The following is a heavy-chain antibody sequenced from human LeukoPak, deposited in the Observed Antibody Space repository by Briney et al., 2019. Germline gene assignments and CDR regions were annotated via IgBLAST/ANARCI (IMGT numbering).Heavy chain of an antibody. CDR1: GFTFSSYG. D-gene: IGHD3-10*01. V-gene: IGHV3-30*18. J-gene: IGHJ4*02. CDR2: ISYDGSNK. CDR3: ANVLGPDLRGGFDY. Sequence: GGSLRLSCAASGFTFSSYGMHWVRQAPGKGLEWVAVISYDGSNKYYADSVKGRFTISRDNSKNTLYLQMNSLRAEDTAVYYCANVLGPDLRGGFDYWGQGTLVTVSS.